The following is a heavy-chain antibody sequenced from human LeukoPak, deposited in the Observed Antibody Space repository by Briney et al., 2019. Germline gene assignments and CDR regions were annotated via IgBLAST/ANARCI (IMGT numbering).Heavy chain of an antibody. Sequence: GRSLRLSCAASGFTFDDYAMHWVRQPPGKGLEWVSGISWNSGTVTYADSVKGRSTISRDNAKNSLYLQMNSLRAEDTALYYCAKDGNVDIVSTMYYFDSWGQGTLVTVSS. CDR3: AKDGNVDIVSTMYYFDS. J-gene: IGHJ4*02. CDR1: GFTFDDYA. D-gene: IGHD5/OR15-5a*01. CDR2: ISWNSGTV. V-gene: IGHV3-9*01.